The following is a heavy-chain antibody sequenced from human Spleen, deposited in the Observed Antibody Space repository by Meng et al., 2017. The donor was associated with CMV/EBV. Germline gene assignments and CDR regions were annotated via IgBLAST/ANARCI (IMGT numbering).Heavy chain of an antibody. Sequence: GSLRLSCTVAGGSISSYYWSWIRQPPGKGLVWIGEINHSGSTNYNPSLKSRVTISVDTSKNQFSLKLSSVTAADTAVYYCARLRSLGLYYYYGMDVWGQGTTVTVSS. CDR1: GGSISSYY. D-gene: IGHD4-17*01. CDR3: ARLRSLGLYYYYGMDV. J-gene: IGHJ6*02. CDR2: INHSGST. V-gene: IGHV4-34*01.